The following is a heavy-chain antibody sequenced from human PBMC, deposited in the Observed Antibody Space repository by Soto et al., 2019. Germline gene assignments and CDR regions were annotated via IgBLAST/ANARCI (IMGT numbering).Heavy chain of an antibody. Sequence: SETLSLTCAVSGASVSSAGSSWTWTRQSPGKGLEWIGYIVNTGSRYQSESTSYNPSLESRVTISVDKSNNQDSLKLSSLTAADTAVYYCARHAMTKGLDFWGQGTLVTVSS. CDR1: GASVSSAGSS. CDR2: IVNTGSRYQSEST. CDR3: ARHAMTKGLDF. V-gene: IGHV4-30-2*06. J-gene: IGHJ4*02. D-gene: IGHD4-17*01.